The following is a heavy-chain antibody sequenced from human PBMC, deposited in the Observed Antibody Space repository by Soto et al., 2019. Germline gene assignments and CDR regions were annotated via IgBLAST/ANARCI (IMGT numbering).Heavy chain of an antibody. J-gene: IGHJ6*02. V-gene: IGHV1-69*13. CDR3: ARDHGVGATDYYYDMDV. D-gene: IGHD1-26*01. CDR2: IIPIFGTA. Sequence: GASVKVSCKASGGTFSSYAISWVRQAPGQGLEWMGGIIPIFGTANYAQKFQGRVTITADESTSTAYMELSSLRSEDTAVYYCARDHGVGATDYYYDMDVWGQGTTVTVSS. CDR1: GGTFSSYA.